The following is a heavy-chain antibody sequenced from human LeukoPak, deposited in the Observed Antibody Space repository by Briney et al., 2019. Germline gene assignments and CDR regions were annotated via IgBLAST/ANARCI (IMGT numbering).Heavy chain of an antibody. J-gene: IGHJ5*02. CDR1: GCSISSGGYS. Sequence: SQTLSLTCAVSGCSISSGGYSWSWLRQPPGKGLEWIGYIYHSGSTYYNPSLKSRVTISVDRSKNQFSLKLSSVTAADTAVYYCARDQMGSGYFDPWGQGTLVTVSS. V-gene: IGHV4-30-2*01. CDR3: ARDQMGSGYFDP. CDR2: IYHSGST. D-gene: IGHD3-10*01.